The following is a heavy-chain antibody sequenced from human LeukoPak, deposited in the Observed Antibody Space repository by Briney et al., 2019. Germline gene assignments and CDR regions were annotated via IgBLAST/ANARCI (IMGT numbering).Heavy chain of an antibody. CDR3: AREGNIGKNV. D-gene: IGHD2/OR15-2a*01. J-gene: IGHJ6*02. V-gene: IGHV1-8*01. CDR2: MNPNSGNT. CDR1: VYNFTSYD. Sequence: ASVKVSCEASVYNFTSYDINWVRQATGQGLEWMGWMNPNSGNTGYAQKFQGRVTMTRNTSIGTAYMELSSLRSEDTAVYYCAREGNIGKNVWGQGTTVTVSS.